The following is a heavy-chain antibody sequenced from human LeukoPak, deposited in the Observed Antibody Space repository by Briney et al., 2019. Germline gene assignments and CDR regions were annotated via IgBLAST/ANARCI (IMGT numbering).Heavy chain of an antibody. J-gene: IGHJ5*02. Sequence: SETLSLTCAVSGGSISSSNWWSWVRQPPGKGLEWIGEINHSGSTNYNPSLKSRVTISVDTSKSQFSLKLSSVTAADTAVYYCARRRSSSWYEGSGWFDPWGQGTLVIVSS. CDR1: GGSISSSNW. CDR2: INHSGST. V-gene: IGHV4-4*02. D-gene: IGHD6-13*01. CDR3: ARRRSSSWYEGSGWFDP.